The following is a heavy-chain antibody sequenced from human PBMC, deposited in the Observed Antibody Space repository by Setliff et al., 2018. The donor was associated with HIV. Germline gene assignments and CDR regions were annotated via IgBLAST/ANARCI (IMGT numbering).Heavy chain of an antibody. CDR1: GYSFTNFW. J-gene: IGHJ4*02. CDR2: VYPGDSDA. D-gene: IGHD5-18*01. Sequence: GESLKISCKGSGYSFTNFWIDWVRQMPGKGLEWMGIVYPGDSDAKYSPSFQGQVTISVDKSISTVYLQWSSLKPSDTATYFCARQGYNYGPDDSWGQGTLVTVSS. V-gene: IGHV5-51*01. CDR3: ARQGYNYGPDDS.